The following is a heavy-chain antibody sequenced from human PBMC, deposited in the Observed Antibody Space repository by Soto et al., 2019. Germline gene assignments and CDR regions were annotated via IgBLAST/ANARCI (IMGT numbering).Heavy chain of an antibody. V-gene: IGHV3-30-3*01. J-gene: IGHJ6*02. CDR1: GFTFSSYA. CDR3: ARDGGSGMDG. Sequence: GSLRLSCAASGFTFSSYAMHWVRQAPGKGLEWVAVISYDGSNKYYADFVKGRFTISRDNSKNPLYLQMNSLRAEDTAVYYCARDGGSGMDGWGQGTTVTVSS. CDR2: ISYDGSNK.